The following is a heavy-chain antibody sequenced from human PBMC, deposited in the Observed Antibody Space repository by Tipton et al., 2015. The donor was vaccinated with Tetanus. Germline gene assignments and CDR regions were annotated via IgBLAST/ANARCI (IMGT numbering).Heavy chain of an antibody. CDR2: ISYDGGNK. CDR1: GFTFSTYS. Sequence: SLRLSCAASGFTFSTYSMNWVRQAPGKGLEWVAVISYDGGNKYYADSVKGRFTISRDNSKNTLYLQMSIRRAEDTAEYYCAKGPGDSAARQVGYFDSRGHVALVNVSS. J-gene: IGHJ4*01. CDR3: AKGPGDSAARQVGYFDS. D-gene: IGHD6-6*01. V-gene: IGHV3-30*18.